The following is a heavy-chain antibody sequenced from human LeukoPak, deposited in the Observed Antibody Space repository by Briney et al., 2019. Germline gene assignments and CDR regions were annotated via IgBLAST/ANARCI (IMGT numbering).Heavy chain of an antibody. CDR1: GGSFGGYY. D-gene: IGHD3-10*01. CDR2: INHSGST. CDR3: ARGPRNYYGSGSRIMLRGLYYGMDV. J-gene: IGHJ6*02. Sequence: SETLSLTCAVYGGSFGGYYWSWIRQPPGKGLEWIGEINHSGSTNYNPSLKSRVTISVDTSKNQFSLKLSSVTAADTAVYYCARGPRNYYGSGSRIMLRGLYYGMDVWGQGTTVTVSS. V-gene: IGHV4-34*01.